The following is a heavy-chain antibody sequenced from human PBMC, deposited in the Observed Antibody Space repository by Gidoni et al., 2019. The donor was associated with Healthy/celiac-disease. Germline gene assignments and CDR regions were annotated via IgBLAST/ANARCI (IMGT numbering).Heavy chain of an antibody. CDR3: ARVPRPNYYYGMDV. D-gene: IGHD6-6*01. J-gene: IGHJ6*02. Sequence: WIRQHPGKGLEWIGYIYYSGSTYYNPSLKSRVTISVDTSKNQFSLKLSSVTAADTAVYYCARVPRPNYYYGMDVWGQGTTVTVSS. CDR2: IYYSGST. V-gene: IGHV4-31*02.